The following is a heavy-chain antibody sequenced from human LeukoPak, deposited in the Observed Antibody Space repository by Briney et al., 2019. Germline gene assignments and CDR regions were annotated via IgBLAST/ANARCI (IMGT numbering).Heavy chain of an antibody. D-gene: IGHD2-2*01. Sequence: GGSLRLSCAASGFTFSDYYMSWIRQAPGKGLEWVSYISSSGSTIYYADSVKGRFTISRDNAKNSLYLQMNSLRAEDTAVYYCASYAPYYYYYMDVWGKGTTVTISS. J-gene: IGHJ6*03. CDR1: GFTFSDYY. CDR2: ISSSGSTI. V-gene: IGHV3-11*01. CDR3: ASYAPYYYYYMDV.